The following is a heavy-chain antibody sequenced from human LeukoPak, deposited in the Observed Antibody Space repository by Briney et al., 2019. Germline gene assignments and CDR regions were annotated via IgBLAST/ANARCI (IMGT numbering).Heavy chain of an antibody. D-gene: IGHD1-26*01. V-gene: IGHV3-30*18. Sequence: PGGSLRLSCAASGFTFSSYGMPWVRQAPGKGLEWVAVISYDGSNKYYADSVKGRFTISRDNSKNTLYLQMNSLRAEDTAVYYCAKLNSGTYNPAWYFDYWGQGTLVTVSS. CDR2: ISYDGSNK. CDR1: GFTFSSYG. J-gene: IGHJ4*02. CDR3: AKLNSGTYNPAWYFDY.